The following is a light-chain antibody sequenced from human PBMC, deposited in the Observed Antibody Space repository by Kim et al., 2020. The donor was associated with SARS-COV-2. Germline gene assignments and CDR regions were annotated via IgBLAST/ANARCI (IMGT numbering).Light chain of an antibody. Sequence: PGERATLSCRASQSVSSNYLAWYRQKPGQTPRLLIYGASYRITGIPDRFIGSGSGTDFTLTIIRLEPEDFAVYFCQQYATSPLTFGGGTKLEI. CDR1: QSVSSNY. J-gene: IGKJ4*01. CDR2: GAS. CDR3: QQYATSPLT. V-gene: IGKV3-20*01.